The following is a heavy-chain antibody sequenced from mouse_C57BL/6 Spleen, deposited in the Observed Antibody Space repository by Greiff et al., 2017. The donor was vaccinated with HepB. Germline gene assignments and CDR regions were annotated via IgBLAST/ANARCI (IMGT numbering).Heavy chain of an antibody. CDR2: IYPGDGDT. Sequence: VKLQESGPELVKPGASVKISCKASGYAFSSSWMNWVKQRPGKGLEWIGRIYPGDGDTNYNGKFKGKATLTADKSSSTAYMQLSSLTSEDSAVYFCARLLPFDYWGQGTTLTVSS. CDR3: ARLLPFDY. D-gene: IGHD1-1*01. V-gene: IGHV1-82*01. CDR1: GYAFSSSW. J-gene: IGHJ2*01.